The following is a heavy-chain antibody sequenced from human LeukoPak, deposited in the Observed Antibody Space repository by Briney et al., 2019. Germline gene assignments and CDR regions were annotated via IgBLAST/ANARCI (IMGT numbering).Heavy chain of an antibody. J-gene: IGHJ4*02. D-gene: IGHD2-2*01. CDR2: IYYSGST. Sequence: PSETLSLTCIVSGGSISSYYWSWIRQPPGKGLEWIGYIYYSGSTNYNPSLKSRVTISVDTSKNQFSLKLSSVTAADTAVYYCARGGCSSTSCYPAYYFDYWGRGTLVTVSS. CDR3: ARGGCSSTSCYPAYYFDY. V-gene: IGHV4-59*08. CDR1: GGSISSYY.